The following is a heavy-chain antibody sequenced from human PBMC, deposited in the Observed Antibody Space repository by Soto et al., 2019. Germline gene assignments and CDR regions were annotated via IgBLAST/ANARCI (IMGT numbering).Heavy chain of an antibody. V-gene: IGHV1-8*01. D-gene: IGHD2-2*01. J-gene: IGHJ4*02. CDR3: ARGAPLDVPFDY. CDR2: MNPNSGNT. Sequence: AGPVKVSCKASGYTFTSYDINWVRQATGQGLEWMGWMNPNSGNTGYAQKFQGRVTMTRNTSISTAYMELSSLRSEDTAVYYCARGAPLDVPFDYWGQGTLVTVSS. CDR1: GYTFTSYD.